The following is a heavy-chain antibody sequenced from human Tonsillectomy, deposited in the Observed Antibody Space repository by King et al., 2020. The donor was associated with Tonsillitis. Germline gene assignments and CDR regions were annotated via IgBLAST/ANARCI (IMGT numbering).Heavy chain of an antibody. CDR1: GFTFSSYA. Sequence: VQLVESGGDLVQPGGSLRLSCAASGFTFSSYAMSWVRQAPGKGLEWVSTIRGSGAGTYYADSVKGRFTISRDNSKNTLYLQMNSLRAEDTAVYYCAKGAPGIAVAGSGACDYWGQGTLVTVSS. D-gene: IGHD6-19*01. CDR3: AKGAPGIAVAGSGACDY. CDR2: IRGSGAGT. J-gene: IGHJ4*02. V-gene: IGHV3-23*04.